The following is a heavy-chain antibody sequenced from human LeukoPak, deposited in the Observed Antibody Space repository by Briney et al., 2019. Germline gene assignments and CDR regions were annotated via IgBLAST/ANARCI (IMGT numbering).Heavy chain of an antibody. D-gene: IGHD1-26*01. Sequence: ASVKVSCKASGYTFTSYGISWVRQAPGQGLEWMGWISAYNGNTNYAQKFQGRVTMTRDTSISTAYMELSRLRSDDTAVYYCARSRVQGGATRYWGQGTLVTVSS. V-gene: IGHV1-18*01. J-gene: IGHJ4*02. CDR2: ISAYNGNT. CDR1: GYTFTSYG. CDR3: ARSRVQGGATRY.